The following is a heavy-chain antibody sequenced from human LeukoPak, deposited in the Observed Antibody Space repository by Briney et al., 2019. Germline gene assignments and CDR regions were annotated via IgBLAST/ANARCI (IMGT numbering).Heavy chain of an antibody. V-gene: IGHV4-39*07. D-gene: IGHD6-13*01. CDR1: GGSISSNNYY. CDR2: IYYSGST. Sequence: SETLSLTCTVSGGSISSNNYYWGWIRQPPGKGLEWIGSIYYSGSTYYNPSLKSRVTISVDTSKNQFSLKLSSVTAADTAVYYCARESAAGTYYFDYWGQGTLVTVSS. J-gene: IGHJ4*02. CDR3: ARESAAGTYYFDY.